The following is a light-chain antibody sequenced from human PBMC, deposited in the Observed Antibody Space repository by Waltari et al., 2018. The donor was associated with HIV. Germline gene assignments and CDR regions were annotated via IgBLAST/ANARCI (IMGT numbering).Light chain of an antibody. J-gene: IGLJ2*01. V-gene: IGLV7-46*01. CDR1: TGPVTSGHC. CDR3: LLSFNGVVV. CDR2: DHT. Sequence: QAVVTQETSLTVSPGGTVTLTCASRTGPVTSGHCPYWCQRRPGQAPKTLIYDHTNRPSWTPARFSGSLLGGKAALTLSGAQFEDEADYFCLLSFNGVVVFGGGTTLTVL.